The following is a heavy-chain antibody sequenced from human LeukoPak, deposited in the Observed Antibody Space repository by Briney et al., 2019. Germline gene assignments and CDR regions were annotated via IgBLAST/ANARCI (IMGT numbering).Heavy chain of an antibody. Sequence: ASVKVSCKASGYTFTGYYTHWVRQAPGQGLEWMGWINPNSGGTNYAQKFQGRVTMTRDTSISTAYMELSRLRSDDTAVYYCARDSHYDRALDYWGQGTLVTVSS. J-gene: IGHJ4*02. V-gene: IGHV1-2*02. CDR2: INPNSGGT. CDR3: ARDSHYDRALDY. CDR1: GYTFTGYY. D-gene: IGHD3-22*01.